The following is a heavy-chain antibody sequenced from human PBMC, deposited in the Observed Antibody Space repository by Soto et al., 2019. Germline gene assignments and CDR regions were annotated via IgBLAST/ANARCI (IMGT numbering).Heavy chain of an antibody. V-gene: IGHV1-69*12. D-gene: IGHD7-27*01. J-gene: IGHJ6*02. Sequence: QVQLVQSGAEVKKRGSSVKVSCKASGGTFSSYAISWVRQAPGQGLEWMGGIIPIFGTADYAQNFQGRVTITADESTSTAYMGLSSLRSEDTAVYYCASHWGQTKRYYYYGMDVWGQGTTVTVSS. CDR1: GGTFSSYA. CDR2: IIPIFGTA. CDR3: ASHWGQTKRYYYYGMDV.